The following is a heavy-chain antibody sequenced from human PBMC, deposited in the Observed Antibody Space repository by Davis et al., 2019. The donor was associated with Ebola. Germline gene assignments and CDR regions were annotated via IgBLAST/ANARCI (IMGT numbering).Heavy chain of an antibody. J-gene: IGHJ4*02. CDR3: AKGFITLIVATTVDY. D-gene: IGHD5-12*01. V-gene: IGHV3-30*02. CDR1: GFTFINYG. CDR2: IRYDGSNK. Sequence: GESLKISCTTSGFTFINYGMHWVRQAPGKGLEWVAIIRYDGSNKYYADSVKGRFTISRDNSKNTLYLQMNSLRAEDTAVYYCAKGFITLIVATTVDYWGQGTLVTVSS.